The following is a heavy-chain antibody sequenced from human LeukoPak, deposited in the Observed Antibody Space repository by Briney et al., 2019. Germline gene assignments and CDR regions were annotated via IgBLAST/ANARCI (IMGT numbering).Heavy chain of an antibody. CDR1: GGSFNGYY. D-gene: IGHD3-10*01. CDR2: INHSGST. CDR3: ARAPTQYYYGSGSYYNYNWFDP. V-gene: IGHV4-34*01. J-gene: IGHJ5*02. Sequence: SETLSLTCAVYGGSFNGYYWTWIRQPPGKGLEWIGEINHSGSTDYNPSLKSRLTISVDTSKNQFSLKLSSVTAADTAVYYCARAPTQYYYGSGSYYNYNWFDPWGQGTLVTVSS.